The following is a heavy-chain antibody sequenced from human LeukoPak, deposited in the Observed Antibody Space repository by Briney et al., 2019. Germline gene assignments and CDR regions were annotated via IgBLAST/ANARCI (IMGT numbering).Heavy chain of an antibody. J-gene: IGHJ4*02. V-gene: IGHV4-59*01. Sequence: SETLPLTCTVSGGSISPYYWYWIRQPPGKGLEWIGDIYHSGATNHNPSLKSRVTISVDRSKNQFSLKLSSVTAADTAVHYCARSEYQLPLGYWGQGTLVTVSS. CDR3: ARSEYQLPLGY. D-gene: IGHD2-2*01. CDR2: IYHSGAT. CDR1: GGSISPYY.